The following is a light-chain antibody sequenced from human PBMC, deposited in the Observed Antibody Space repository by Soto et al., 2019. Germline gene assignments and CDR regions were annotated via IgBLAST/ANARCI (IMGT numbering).Light chain of an antibody. V-gene: IGKV3-11*01. Sequence: EIVLTQSPATLSLSPGERATLSCRASQSVSSYLAWYQQKPGQAPRLLIYDASNRATGIPARFSGSGSGTDFPLTISSLEPEDVAVYYCQQRRNWPPLTFGGGTKVEIK. CDR2: DAS. CDR3: QQRRNWPPLT. CDR1: QSVSSY. J-gene: IGKJ4*01.